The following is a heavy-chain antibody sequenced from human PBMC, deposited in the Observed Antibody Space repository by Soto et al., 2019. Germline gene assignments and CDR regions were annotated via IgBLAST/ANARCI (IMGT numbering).Heavy chain of an antibody. CDR2: IKQDGSEK. V-gene: IGHV3-7*01. J-gene: IGHJ4*02. CDR1: GFTFSSYW. Sequence: GGSLRLSCAASGFTFSSYWMSWVRQAPGKGLEWVANIKQDGSEKYYVDSVKGRFTISRDNAKNSLYLQMNSLRAEDTAVYYCARDVYECGGSCYSRSDYWGQGTLVTVSS. CDR3: ARDVYECGGSCYSRSDY. D-gene: IGHD2-15*01.